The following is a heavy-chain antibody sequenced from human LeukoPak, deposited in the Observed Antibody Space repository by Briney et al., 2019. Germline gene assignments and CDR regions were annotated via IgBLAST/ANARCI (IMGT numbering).Heavy chain of an antibody. D-gene: IGHD3-10*01. Sequence: SETLSLTCTVSGASIYGYFWSWIRQPPGKGLQWIGYIYDSGTTNYSPSLKCRVTISVDPSKTQVSLRLSSVTAADTAVYFCAREWGTRGLGSQIDSWGLGTVVTVSS. CDR2: IYDSGTT. J-gene: IGHJ3*01. CDR3: AREWGTRGLGSQIDS. V-gene: IGHV4-59*01. CDR1: GASIYGYF.